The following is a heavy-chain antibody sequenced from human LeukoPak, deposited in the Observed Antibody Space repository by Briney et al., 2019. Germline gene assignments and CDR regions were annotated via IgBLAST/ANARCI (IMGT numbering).Heavy chain of an antibody. D-gene: IGHD5-18*01. V-gene: IGHV3-9*02. J-gene: IGHJ4*02. CDR2: LSWDSGDI. CDR3: AKDKTGGYSYGPIHF. CDR1: GFISDDYV. Sequence: PGGSLRLTCAASGFISDDYVLHWVRQGAGKGLEWVSGLSWDSGDIDYADSVKGRLTISRDNGKNSVHLEMNSLRAEETALYFWAKDKTGGYSYGPIHFWGQGTWVTVSS.